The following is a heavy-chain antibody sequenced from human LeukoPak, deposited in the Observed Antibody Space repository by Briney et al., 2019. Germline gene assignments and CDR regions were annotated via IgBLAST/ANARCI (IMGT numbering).Heavy chain of an antibody. Sequence: SLTCAVYGGSFSGYYWSWIRQPPGKGLEWIGEINHSGSTNYNPSLKSRVTISVDTSKNQFSLKLSSVTAADTAVYYCARTKGRYFDWLLSGGNWFDPWGQGTLVTVSS. CDR2: INHSGST. V-gene: IGHV4-34*01. J-gene: IGHJ5*02. D-gene: IGHD3-9*01. CDR3: ARTKGRYFDWLLSGGNWFDP. CDR1: GGSFSGYY.